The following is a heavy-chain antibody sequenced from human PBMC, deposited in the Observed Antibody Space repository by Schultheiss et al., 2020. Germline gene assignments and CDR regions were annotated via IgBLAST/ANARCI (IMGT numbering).Heavy chain of an antibody. CDR1: GYTFTSYD. J-gene: IGHJ4*02. D-gene: IGHD2-2*01. Sequence: ASVKVSCKASGYTFTSYDINWVRQATGQGLEWMGWMNPNSGNTGYAQKFQGRVTMTRNTSISTAYMELSSLRSEDTAVYYCARGRFCLRSSTSCYGANEIDYWGQGTLVTGSS. CDR2: MNPNSGNT. V-gene: IGHV1-8*01. CDR3: ARGRFCLRSSTSCYGANEIDY.